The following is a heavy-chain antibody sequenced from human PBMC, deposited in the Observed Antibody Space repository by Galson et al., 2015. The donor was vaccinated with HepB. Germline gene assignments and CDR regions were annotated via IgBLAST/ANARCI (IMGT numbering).Heavy chain of an antibody. D-gene: IGHD3-3*01. CDR3: ARDNTGYYDFWSGYYQGYYYYYMDV. CDR1: ALNFSSYS. J-gene: IGHJ6*03. V-gene: IGHV3-21*01. CDR2: ISSSSSYI. Sequence: SLRLPCSASALNFSSYSLHWARRAPGQRLESIATISSSSSYIYYADSVKGRFTISRDNAKNSLYLQMNSLRAEDTAVYYCARDNTGYYDFWSGYYQGYYYYYMDVWGKGTTVTVSS.